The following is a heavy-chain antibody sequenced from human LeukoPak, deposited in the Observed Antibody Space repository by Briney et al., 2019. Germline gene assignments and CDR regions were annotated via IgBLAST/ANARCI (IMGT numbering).Heavy chain of an antibody. CDR1: GFTFSSYW. CDR2: IKQDGSDQ. Sequence: GGSLRLSCAASGFTFSSYWVTWVRQAPGKGLEWVASIKQDGSDQYYVDSVKGRFTISRENAKNSLYLQMNSLRAEDPAVYYCAVLAATDSNDYWGQGTLVTVSS. CDR3: AVLAATDSNDY. V-gene: IGHV3-7*01. D-gene: IGHD6-13*01. J-gene: IGHJ4*02.